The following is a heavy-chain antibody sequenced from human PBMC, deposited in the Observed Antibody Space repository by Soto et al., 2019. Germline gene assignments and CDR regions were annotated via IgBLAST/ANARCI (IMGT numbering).Heavy chain of an antibody. CDR1: VFTFDDYA. CDR3: ATVYFYDSSADYYFDY. Sequence: GALRRACTVSVFTFDDYAMSWVRQAPGKGLEWVGFISSQAFGGTTEYAASVEGRFTISTDESKTIAYLQMNSLKAADTAVYFCATVYFYDSSADYYFDYWGQGTLVTVSS. J-gene: IGHJ4*02. D-gene: IGHD3-22*01. V-gene: IGHV3-49*04. CDR2: ISSQAFGGTT.